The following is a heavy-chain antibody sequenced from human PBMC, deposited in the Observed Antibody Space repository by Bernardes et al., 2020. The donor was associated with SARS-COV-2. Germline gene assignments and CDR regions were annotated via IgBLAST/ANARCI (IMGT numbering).Heavy chain of an antibody. Sequence: GGSLRLSCAASGFTFSTYTMNWVRQAPGKGLEWVSSISTNSYYIYYADSVKGRFTISRDSARNSLYLQMNSLRAEDTAVYYCARDLILPPSSGPIDYHGMDVWGQGTTVTVSS. D-gene: IGHD1-26*01. CDR1: GFTFSTYT. CDR3: ARDLILPPSSGPIDYHGMDV. CDR2: ISTNSYYI. J-gene: IGHJ6*02. V-gene: IGHV3-21*01.